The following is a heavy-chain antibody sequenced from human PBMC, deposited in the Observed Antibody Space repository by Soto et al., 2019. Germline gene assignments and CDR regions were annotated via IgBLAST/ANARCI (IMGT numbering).Heavy chain of an antibody. CDR1: GGSISNDS. CDR2: IYHGGTI. Sequence: PSETLSLTCRVSGGSISNDSWTWIRQPPGKGLEWNGYIYHGGTINYNPSLTCRVTICVDTSENQFSLKLSSVTAADTAVYYCAGSVVPWGQGTLVTGSS. V-gene: IGHV4-59*01. J-gene: IGHJ5*02. D-gene: IGHD2-21*01. CDR3: AGSVVP.